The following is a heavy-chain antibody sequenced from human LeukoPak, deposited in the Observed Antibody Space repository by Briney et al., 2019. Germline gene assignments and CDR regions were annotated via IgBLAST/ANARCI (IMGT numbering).Heavy chain of an antibody. CDR1: GFTFSSYW. V-gene: IGHV3-7*01. J-gene: IGHJ4*02. D-gene: IGHD3-3*01. CDR2: IKQDGSEK. Sequence: GGSLRLSCAASGFTFSSYWMSWVGQAPGKGLEGVANIKQDGSEKYYVDSVKGRFTISRDNAKNSLYLQMNSLRAEDTAVYYCARGVSLYYDFWSGYRYYFDYWGQGTLVTVSS. CDR3: ARGVSLYYDFWSGYRYYFDY.